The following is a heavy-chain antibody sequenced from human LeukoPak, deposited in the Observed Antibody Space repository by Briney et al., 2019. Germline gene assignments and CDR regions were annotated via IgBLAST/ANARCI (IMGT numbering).Heavy chain of an antibody. D-gene: IGHD6-13*01. CDR2: INTNTGNP. V-gene: IGHV7-4-1*02. CDR3: AREAWGYSSSWSNWFDP. CDR1: GYTFTSYA. Sequence: ASVKVSCKASGYTFTSYAMNWVRQTPGQGLEWVGWINTNTGNPTFAQGFTGRFVFSLDTSVSTAYLQISSLKAEDTAVYYCAREAWGYSSSWSNWFDPWGQGTLVTVSS. J-gene: IGHJ5*02.